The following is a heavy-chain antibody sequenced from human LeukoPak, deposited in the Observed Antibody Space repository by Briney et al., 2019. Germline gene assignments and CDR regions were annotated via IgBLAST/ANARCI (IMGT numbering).Heavy chain of an antibody. CDR2: IYYSGST. D-gene: IGHD4-11*01. Sequence: SETLSLTCTVSGGSISSGDYYWSWIRQPPGKGLEWIGYIYYSGSTYYNPSLKSRVTISVDTSKNQFSLELSSVPAADTAVYYCARSSDYSTFDYWGQGTLVPVSS. CDR3: ARSSDYSTFDY. J-gene: IGHJ4*02. V-gene: IGHV4-30-4*01. CDR1: GGSISSGDYY.